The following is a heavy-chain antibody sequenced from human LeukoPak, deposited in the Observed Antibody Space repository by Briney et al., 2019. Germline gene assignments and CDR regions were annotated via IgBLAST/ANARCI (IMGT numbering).Heavy chain of an antibody. CDR3: ARGETAVTSYLHF. D-gene: IGHD4-17*01. J-gene: IGHJ4*02. CDR2: ISISSSTI. CDR1: GFTFSNHY. V-gene: IGHV3-48*02. Sequence: GGSLRLSCVASGFTFSNHYMSWVRQAPGKGLEWVSYISISSSTIYYADSVKGRFTISRDNAKNSLYLQMNSLRDEDTAVYYCARGETAVTSYLHFWGQGTLVTVSS.